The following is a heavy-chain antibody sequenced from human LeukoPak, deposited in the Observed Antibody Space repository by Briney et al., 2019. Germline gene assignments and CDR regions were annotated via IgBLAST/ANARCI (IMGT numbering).Heavy chain of an antibody. J-gene: IGHJ4*02. CDR3: ARAGSGSYTAPPFDY. V-gene: IGHV4-59*01. CDR2: TYYSGST. D-gene: IGHD1-26*01. CDR1: GRSISSYY. Sequence: SETLSLTCTLSGRSISSYYWRWIRHPPAKGLEWIGYTYYSGSTNFHPSLKSRVPLSVETSKNQFSLRLCSLTASYTAVYYWARAGSGSYTAPPFDYWGQGTLVTVSS.